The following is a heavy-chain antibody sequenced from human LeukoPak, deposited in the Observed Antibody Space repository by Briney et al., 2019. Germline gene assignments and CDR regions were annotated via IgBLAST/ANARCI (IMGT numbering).Heavy chain of an antibody. CDR1: GYTFTGYY. V-gene: IGHV1-2*02. D-gene: IGHD5-18*01. Sequence: ASVKVSCKASGYTFTGYYMHWVRQAPGQGLEWMGWINPNSGGTNYAQKFQGRVTMTRDTSISTAYMELSRLRSDDTAVYYCARDRRGYSYGYRLILRGQGTLVTVSS. J-gene: IGHJ4*02. CDR2: INPNSGGT. CDR3: ARDRRGYSYGYRLIL.